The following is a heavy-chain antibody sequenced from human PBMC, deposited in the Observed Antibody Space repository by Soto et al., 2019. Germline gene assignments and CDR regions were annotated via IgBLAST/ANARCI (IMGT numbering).Heavy chain of an antibody. D-gene: IGHD1-26*01. J-gene: IGHJ4*02. CDR2: IWYDGSNK. CDR3: ARDQSLWDPLDYFAY. CDR1: GFTFSSYG. Sequence: QVQLVESGGGVVQPGRSLRLSCAASGFTFSSYGMHWVRQAPGKGLEWVAVIWYDGSNKYYADSVKGRVTISRDNSKNTLYLQMDCLRAEDTAVYYCARDQSLWDPLDYFAYWGRGTLVAVSS. V-gene: IGHV3-33*01.